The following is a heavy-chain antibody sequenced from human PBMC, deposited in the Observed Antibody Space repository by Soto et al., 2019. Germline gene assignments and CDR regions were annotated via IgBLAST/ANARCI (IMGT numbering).Heavy chain of an antibody. CDR2: LYDVDGS. V-gene: IGHV3-53*01. CDR1: GLTISGKKY. J-gene: IGHJ3*01. Sequence: DVQLVESGGGLIQPGESLRLSCAAFGLTISGKKYVAWVGQAPGKGLVWVSALYDVDGSFYADSVKGRFTTSSDSSKTTVYLQMNDLRPDDTAVYYCATWHEREHAYDVWGQGTTVTVSS. CDR3: ATWHEREHAYDV. D-gene: IGHD1-1*01.